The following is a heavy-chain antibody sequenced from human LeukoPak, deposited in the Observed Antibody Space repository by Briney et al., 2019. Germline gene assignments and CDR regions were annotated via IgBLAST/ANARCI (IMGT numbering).Heavy chain of an antibody. Sequence: GGSLRLSCAASGFTFSTYWMNWVRQAPGKGLEWVANIKPDGSDKYYVDSVKGRFTVSRDNAKNSLYLQMNSLRAEHTAVYYCAKGGDHWGQGTLVTVSS. CDR2: IKPDGSDK. CDR3: AKGGDH. CDR1: GFTFSTYW. V-gene: IGHV3-7*01. D-gene: IGHD3-16*01. J-gene: IGHJ4*02.